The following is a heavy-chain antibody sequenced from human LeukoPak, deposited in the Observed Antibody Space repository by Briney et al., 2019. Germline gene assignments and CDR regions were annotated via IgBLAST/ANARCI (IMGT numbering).Heavy chain of an antibody. CDR3: AKARGPYDSSGYYSFQN. J-gene: IGHJ1*01. CDR2: ISGSGGTT. Sequence: PGGSLRLSCAASGCSLSSYAVSWIHQAPGKWLEWVSAISGSGGTTSYVDSVKGRFPISRDNSKNTLYLQMNSLRAEDTAVYYCAKARGPYDSSGYYSFQNWGQGTLVTVSS. D-gene: IGHD3-22*01. CDR1: GCSLSSYA. V-gene: IGHV3-23*02.